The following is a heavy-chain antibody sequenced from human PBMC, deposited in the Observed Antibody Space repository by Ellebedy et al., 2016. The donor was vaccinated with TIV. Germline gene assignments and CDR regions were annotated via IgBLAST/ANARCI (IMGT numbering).Heavy chain of an antibody. CDR1: GFTFSIYE. Sequence: GGSLRLSCTASGFTFSIYEMNWVRQVPGKGPEWISYISHGDGEIKYYADSVKGRFTISRDNAKNSLFLQMNSLRADDTALYYCARDQRRWLQAPFDQWGQGTLVTVSS. J-gene: IGHJ4*02. V-gene: IGHV3-48*03. D-gene: IGHD5-24*01. CDR2: ISHGDGEIK. CDR3: ARDQRRWLQAPFDQ.